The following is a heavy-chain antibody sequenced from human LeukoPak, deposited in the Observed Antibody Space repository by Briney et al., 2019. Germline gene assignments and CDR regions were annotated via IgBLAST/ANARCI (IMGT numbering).Heavy chain of an antibody. CDR2: ISSGSSYI. J-gene: IGHJ4*02. V-gene: IGHV3-21*01. CDR1: GFTFSTYT. CDR3: AKDWSSGYYYDY. Sequence: GGSLRLSCAASGFTFSTYTMNWIRQAPGKGLEWVSSISSGSSYIYYADSVKGRFTISRDNAKNSLYLQMSSLRAEDTAVYYCAKDWSSGYYYDYWGQGTLVTVSS. D-gene: IGHD3-22*01.